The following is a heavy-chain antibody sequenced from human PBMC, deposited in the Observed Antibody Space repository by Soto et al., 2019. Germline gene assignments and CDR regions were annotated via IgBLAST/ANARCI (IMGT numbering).Heavy chain of an antibody. D-gene: IGHD2-15*01. CDR3: ARDRGCSGGICYRDLGY. J-gene: IGHJ4*02. CDR1: GFTFSSYS. Sequence: EVQLVESGGGLVQPGGSLRLSCAASGFTFSSYSMSWVRQAPGKGLEWVSYISSTSNTIYYADSVKGRFTISRDNAKNSLYLHVYSLSAEDTAVYYCARDRGCSGGICYRDLGYWGQGTLVTVSS. CDR2: ISSTSNTI. V-gene: IGHV3-48*01.